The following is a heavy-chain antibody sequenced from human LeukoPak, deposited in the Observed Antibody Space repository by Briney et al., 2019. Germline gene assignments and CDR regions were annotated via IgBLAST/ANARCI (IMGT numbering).Heavy chain of an antibody. CDR1: GGSFIGYY. V-gene: IGHV4-34*01. CDR3: ARFGGGSVAADY. CDR2: INHFGST. D-gene: IGHD6-19*01. Sequence: SETLSLTCAVYGGSFIGYYWSWIRQPPGKGLEWIGEINHFGSTNYNPSLKSRVTISIDTSKNQFSLKLSSVTAADTAVYYCARFGGGSVAADYWGQGTLVTVSS. J-gene: IGHJ4*02.